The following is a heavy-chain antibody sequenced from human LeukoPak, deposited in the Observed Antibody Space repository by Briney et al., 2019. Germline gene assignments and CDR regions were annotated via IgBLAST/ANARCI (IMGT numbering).Heavy chain of an antibody. CDR2: IYYSGST. D-gene: IGHD5-18*01. Sequence: SETLSLTRTVSGGSISSGDYYWSWIRQPPGKGLEWIGYIYYSGSTYYNPSLKSRVTISVDTSKNQLSLKLSSVTAADTAVYYCARSGYSYGTFDYWGQGTLVTVSS. CDR3: ARSGYSYGTFDY. J-gene: IGHJ4*02. CDR1: GGSISSGDYY. V-gene: IGHV4-30-4*08.